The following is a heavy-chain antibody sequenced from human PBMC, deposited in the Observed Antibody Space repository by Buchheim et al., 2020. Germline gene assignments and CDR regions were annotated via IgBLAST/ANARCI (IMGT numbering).Heavy chain of an antibody. J-gene: IGHJ4*02. Sequence: QVQLQQWGAGLLKPSETLSLTCAVYGGSFSGYYWSWIRQPPGKGLEWIGEINHSGSTNYNPSLKSRVTISVDTSKNQFSLKLSSVTAADTAVYYCARMYYYDSSGYYSSIGLDYWGQGTL. D-gene: IGHD3-22*01. V-gene: IGHV4-34*01. CDR2: INHSGST. CDR3: ARMYYYDSSGYYSSIGLDY. CDR1: GGSFSGYY.